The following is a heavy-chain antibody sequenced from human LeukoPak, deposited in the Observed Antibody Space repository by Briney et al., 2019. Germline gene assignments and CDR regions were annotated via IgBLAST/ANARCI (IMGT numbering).Heavy chain of an antibody. V-gene: IGHV4-59*08. CDR1: GGSISSYY. CDR2: IYYSGST. J-gene: IGHJ4*02. CDR3: ARHQDEYPYSGYGGCDY. Sequence: PSETLSLTCTVSGGSISSYYWSWIRQPPGKGLEWIGYIYYSGSTNYNPSLKSRVTISVDTSKNQFSLKLSSVTAADTAVYYCARHQDEYPYSGYGGCDYWGQGTLVTVSS. D-gene: IGHD5-12*01.